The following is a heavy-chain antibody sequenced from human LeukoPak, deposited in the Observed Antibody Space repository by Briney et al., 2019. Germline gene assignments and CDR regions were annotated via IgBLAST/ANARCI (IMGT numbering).Heavy chain of an antibody. D-gene: IGHD7-27*01. J-gene: IGHJ6*02. V-gene: IGHV3-23*01. CDR3: ARAGVYYGMDV. Sequence: GGSLRLSCAASGFTFSSYAMSWVRQAPGKGLEWVSAISGSGGSTYYADSVKGRFTISRDNAKNSLYLQMNSLRAEDTAVYYCARAGVYYGMDVWGQGTTVTVSS. CDR2: ISGSGGST. CDR1: GFTFSSYA.